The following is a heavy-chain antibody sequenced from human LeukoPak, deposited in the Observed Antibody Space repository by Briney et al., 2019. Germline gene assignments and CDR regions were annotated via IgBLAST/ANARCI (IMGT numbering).Heavy chain of an antibody. CDR2: TSRGGSDI. Sequence: GGSLRLSCATSGFTFSNHEMNWVRQAPGKGLEWVAYTSRGGSDISYADSVKGRFTISTDDANSSLYLQMNSLRAEDTAVYYCARGAPNRGNPLRYWGQGTLVTVSS. CDR3: ARGAPNRGNPLRY. V-gene: IGHV3-48*03. D-gene: IGHD4-23*01. J-gene: IGHJ4*02. CDR1: GFTFSNHE.